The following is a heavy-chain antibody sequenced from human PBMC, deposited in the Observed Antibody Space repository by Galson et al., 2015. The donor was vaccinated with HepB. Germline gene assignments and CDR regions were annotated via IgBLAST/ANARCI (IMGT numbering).Heavy chain of an antibody. CDR1: GFTFSSYS. Sequence: SLRLSCAASGFTFSSYSMNWVRQAPGKGLEWVSHISSSSSTIYYADSVKGRFTISRDNAKNSLYLQMNSLRDEDTAVYYCARLGEVNYYFDYWGQGTLVTVSS. CDR3: ARLGEVNYYFDY. CDR2: ISSSSSTI. D-gene: IGHD2-21*01. V-gene: IGHV3-48*02. J-gene: IGHJ4*02.